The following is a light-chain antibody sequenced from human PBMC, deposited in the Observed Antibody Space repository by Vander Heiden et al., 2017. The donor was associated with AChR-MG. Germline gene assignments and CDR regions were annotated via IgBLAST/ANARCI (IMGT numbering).Light chain of an antibody. V-gene: IGKV1-39*01. J-gene: IGKJ1*01. CDR2: AAS. CDR1: QTISNY. Sequence: DIQMTQSPSSLSAFVGDRVTISCRASQTISNYLSWYQQKPGKAPELLIYAASSLRSGVPSRFSGSASGTDFTLTISNLEPEDFATYHCQQSYSTPWTFGQGTKVGMK. CDR3: QQSYSTPWT.